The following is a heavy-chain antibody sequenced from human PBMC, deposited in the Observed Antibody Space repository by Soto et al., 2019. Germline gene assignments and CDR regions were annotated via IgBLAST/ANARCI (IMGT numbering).Heavy chain of an antibody. CDR1: GFTFSSYA. CDR2: ISYDGSNK. V-gene: IGHV3-30-3*01. J-gene: IGHJ3*02. D-gene: IGHD3-22*01. Sequence: GGSLRLSCAASGFTFSSYAMHWVRQAPGKGLEWVAVISYDGSNKYYADSVKGRFTISRDNSKNTLYLQMNSLRAEDTAVYYCARETYYYDSSGPSAFDIWGQGTMVTVSS. CDR3: ARETYYYDSSGPSAFDI.